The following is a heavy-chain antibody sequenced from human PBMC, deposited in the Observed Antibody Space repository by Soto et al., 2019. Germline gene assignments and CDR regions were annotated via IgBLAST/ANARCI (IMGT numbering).Heavy chain of an antibody. V-gene: IGHV3-30-3*01. D-gene: IGHD6-25*01. CDR1: GFTFSSYA. CDR3: ARDPESSGCYSFSDGMDV. J-gene: IGHJ6*02. CDR2: ISYDGSNK. Sequence: QVQLVESGGGVVQPGGSLRLSCAASGFTFSSYAMHWVRQAPGKGLEWVAVISYDGSNKYYADSVKGRFTLSSDNSNNTLYLQMNSLRAEDTAVYYCARDPESSGCYSFSDGMDVWGQGTTVTVCS.